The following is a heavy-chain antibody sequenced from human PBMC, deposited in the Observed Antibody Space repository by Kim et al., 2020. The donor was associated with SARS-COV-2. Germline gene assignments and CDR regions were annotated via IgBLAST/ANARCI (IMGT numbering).Heavy chain of an antibody. V-gene: IGHV5-51*01. D-gene: IGHD3-9*01. CDR1: GYTFSNYW. CDR2: IYPYDSDT. CDR3: ARMSTINAVSFYFDS. Sequence: GESLKISCQAVGYTFSNYWLAWVRQLPGKGLEWMGIIYPYDSDTTYTPSFQGQVTFSADKTISTAYLPWSSLRAADTAIYYCARMSTINAVSFYFDSWGPGTLVTVSS. J-gene: IGHJ4*02.